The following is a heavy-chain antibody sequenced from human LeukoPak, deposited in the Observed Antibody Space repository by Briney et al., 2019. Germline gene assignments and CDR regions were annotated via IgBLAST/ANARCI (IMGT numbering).Heavy chain of an antibody. V-gene: IGHV1-58*02. D-gene: IGHD6-19*01. CDR1: GYTFTSYG. CDR2: IVVGSGNT. CDR3: AASKVAVWYFDL. Sequence: GASVKVSCKASGYTFTSYGISWVRQAPGQGLEWIGWIVVGSGNTNYAQKFQERVTITRDMSTSTAYMELSSLRSEDTAVYYCAASKVAVWYFDLWGRGTLVTVSS. J-gene: IGHJ2*01.